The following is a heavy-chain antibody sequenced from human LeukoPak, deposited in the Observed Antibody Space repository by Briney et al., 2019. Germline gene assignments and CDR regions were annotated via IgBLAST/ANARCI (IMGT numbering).Heavy chain of an antibody. CDR2: ISYDGSNK. D-gene: IGHD2-2*01. CDR3: ARGGSLVVPAAEYDY. Sequence: PGGSLRLSCAASGFTFSSYAMHWVRQAPGKGLEWVAVISYDGSNKYYADSVKGRFTISRDNSKNTLYLQMNSLRAEDTAVYYCARGGSLVVPAAEYDYWGQGTLVTVSS. CDR1: GFTFSSYA. J-gene: IGHJ4*02. V-gene: IGHV3-30-3*01.